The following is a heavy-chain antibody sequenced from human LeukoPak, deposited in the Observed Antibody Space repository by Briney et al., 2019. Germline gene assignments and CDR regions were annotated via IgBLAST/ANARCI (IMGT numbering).Heavy chain of an antibody. D-gene: IGHD4-23*01. CDR3: ARDTVGTPGYYYYYMDV. Sequence: ASVKVSCKASGYTFTGYYMHWVRQAPGQGLEWMGWINPNSGGTNYAQKFQGRVTMTRDTSISTAYMELSRLRSDDTAVYYCARDTVGTPGYYYYYMDVWGKGTTVTVSS. CDR2: INPNSGGT. J-gene: IGHJ6*03. CDR1: GYTFTGYY. V-gene: IGHV1-2*02.